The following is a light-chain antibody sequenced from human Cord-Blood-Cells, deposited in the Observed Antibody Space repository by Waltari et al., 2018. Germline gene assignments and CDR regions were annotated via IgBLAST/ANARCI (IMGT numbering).Light chain of an antibody. CDR2: AAS. Sequence: DIQMTPSPSSLSASVGDRATITCRASQSISSYLNWYQQKPGKAPKLLIYAASSLQSGVPSRFSGSGSGTDFTLTISSLQPEDFATYYCQQSYSTPYTFGQGTKLEIK. J-gene: IGKJ2*01. CDR3: QQSYSTPYT. CDR1: QSISSY. V-gene: IGKV1-39*01.